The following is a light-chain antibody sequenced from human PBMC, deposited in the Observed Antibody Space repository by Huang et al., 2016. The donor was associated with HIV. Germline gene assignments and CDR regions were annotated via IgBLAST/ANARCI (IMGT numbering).Light chain of an antibody. V-gene: IGKV3-20*01. CDR3: QQYGSSPGT. CDR2: GAS. CDR1: KSVNSGY. J-gene: IGKJ1*01. Sequence: EIVLTQSPGTLSLSPGERATLSCRASKSVNSGYLAWYQQKPGQAPRLLSYGASSRATGIPGRFSGSGSGTDFTLTISRLQPEDFAVYFCQQYGSSPGTFGQGTKVEMK.